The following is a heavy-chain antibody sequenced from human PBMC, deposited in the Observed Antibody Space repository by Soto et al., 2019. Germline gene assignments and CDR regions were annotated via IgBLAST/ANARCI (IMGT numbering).Heavy chain of an antibody. CDR2: IYYSGST. Sequence: SETLSLTCTVSGVSISSYYWSWIRQPPGKGLEWIGYIYYSGSTNYNPSLKSRVTISVDTSKNQCSRKLSSVTAADTAVYYCPRVWGAAVDLWGQGTIVT. CDR1: GVSISSYY. V-gene: IGHV4-59*01. D-gene: IGHD1-26*01. J-gene: IGHJ3*01. CDR3: PRVWGAAVDL.